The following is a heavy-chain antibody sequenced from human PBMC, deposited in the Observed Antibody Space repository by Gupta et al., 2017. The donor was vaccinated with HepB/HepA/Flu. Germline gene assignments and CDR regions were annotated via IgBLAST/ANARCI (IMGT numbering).Heavy chain of an antibody. D-gene: IGHD3-10*01. CDR2: MHPAAGTT. V-gene: IGHV1-46*01. CDR3: AREVTGVDFEY. CDR1: GYPFTRYF. Sequence: QVQLVQSGAEVKKPGASVKVSCKASGYPFTRYFMHWLRQAPGQGLEWMGIMHPAAGTTIYAQKFRDRLTMTWDTSTSTVYMELSSLRFDDTAVYFCAREVTGVDFEYWGQGTLVTVSS. J-gene: IGHJ4*02.